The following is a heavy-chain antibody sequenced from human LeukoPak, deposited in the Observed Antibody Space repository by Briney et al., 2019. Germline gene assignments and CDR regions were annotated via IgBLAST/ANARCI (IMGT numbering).Heavy chain of an antibody. D-gene: IGHD6-13*01. V-gene: IGHV3-23*01. Sequence: GGSLRLSCAASGFTFSSYSMNWVRQAPGKGLEWVSGINYSGGSTYYADSVKGRFTISRDNSKNTLYLQMNSLRVEDTAIYYCAKGGVWTRRYFDYWGQGTLVTVSS. CDR2: INYSGGST. CDR1: GFTFSSYS. CDR3: AKGGVWTRRYFDY. J-gene: IGHJ4*02.